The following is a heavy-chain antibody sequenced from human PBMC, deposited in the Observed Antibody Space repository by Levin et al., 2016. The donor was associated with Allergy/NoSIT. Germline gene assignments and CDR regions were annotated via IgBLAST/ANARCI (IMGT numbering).Heavy chain of an antibody. Sequence: WIRQPPGKGLEWIGYIYYSGSTNYNPSLKSRVTISVDTSKNQFSLKPSSVTAADTAVYYCARDGGYDLGIDYWGQGTLVTVSS. D-gene: IGHD5-12*01. CDR2: IYYSGST. V-gene: IGHV4-59*01. J-gene: IGHJ4*02. CDR3: ARDGGYDLGIDY.